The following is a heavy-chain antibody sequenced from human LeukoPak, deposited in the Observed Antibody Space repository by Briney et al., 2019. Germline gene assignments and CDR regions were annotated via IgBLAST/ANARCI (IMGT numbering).Heavy chain of an antibody. J-gene: IGHJ4*02. Sequence: SETLSLTCVVSGYSIRNGDYWGWIRQSPGKGLEWIASMYNSVSIHYNPSLKSRVTILVDTSKNEFSLKMRSVTAADTAVYYCARNSSSGFFDYWGQATLATVSS. CDR1: GYSIRNGDY. CDR2: MYNSVSI. V-gene: IGHV4-38-2*01. CDR3: ARNSSSGFFDY. D-gene: IGHD6-6*01.